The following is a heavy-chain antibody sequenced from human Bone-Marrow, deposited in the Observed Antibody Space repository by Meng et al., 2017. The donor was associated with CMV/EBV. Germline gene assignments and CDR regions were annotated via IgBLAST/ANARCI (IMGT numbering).Heavy chain of an antibody. Sequence: SGYTFTRYGISWVRQAPGQGLEWMGWISAYNGNTNYAQKLQGRVTMTTDTSTSTAYMELRSLRSDDTAVYYCARDDGEATGERYYFDYWGQGTLVTVSS. D-gene: IGHD1-14*01. J-gene: IGHJ4*02. CDR2: ISAYNGNT. CDR1: GYTFTRYG. V-gene: IGHV1-18*01. CDR3: ARDDGEATGERYYFDY.